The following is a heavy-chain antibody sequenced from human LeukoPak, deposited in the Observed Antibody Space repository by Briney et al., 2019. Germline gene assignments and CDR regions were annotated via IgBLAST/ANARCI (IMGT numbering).Heavy chain of an antibody. CDR1: GFTFSSYA. Sequence: GRSLRLSCAASGFTFSSYAMHWVRQAPGKGLEWVAVISYDGSNKYYADSGKGRFTISRENYKNTLYLKMDCLRAEDTAVYYCARDLVVIRAFDYWGQGTLVTVSS. D-gene: IGHD3-22*01. V-gene: IGHV3-30*04. J-gene: IGHJ4*02. CDR2: ISYDGSNK. CDR3: ARDLVVIRAFDY.